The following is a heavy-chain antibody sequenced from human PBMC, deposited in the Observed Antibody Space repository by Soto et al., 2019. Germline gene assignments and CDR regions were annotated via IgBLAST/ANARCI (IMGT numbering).Heavy chain of an antibody. CDR1: GGSVRTGSYH. J-gene: IGHJ4*02. Sequence: QVQLQESGPGRVKPSETLSLTCSVSGGSVRTGSYHWSWIRQPPGKGLEWIGFIPNNGSPDYNPSLRSRVVVSIDRSKNQFSLKGNSVTAADTAVYFCARIGWGGDSWGQGPLVTVSS. D-gene: IGHD7-27*01. CDR2: IPNNGSP. V-gene: IGHV4-61*01. CDR3: ARIGWGGDS.